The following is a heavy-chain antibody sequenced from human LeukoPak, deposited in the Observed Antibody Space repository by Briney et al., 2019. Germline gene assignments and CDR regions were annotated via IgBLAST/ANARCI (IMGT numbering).Heavy chain of an antibody. D-gene: IGHD2-21*01. CDR2: IKSRTDGETT. Sequence: GGSLRLSCAASGFTFNNAWMSWVRQAPGKGLEWVGRIKSRTDGETTDYAAPVKGRFAISRDDSKNTLYLQMDSLRGEDTAVYYCAKDFRIGYSAHFDYWGQGALVTVSS. J-gene: IGHJ4*02. CDR1: GFTFNNAW. V-gene: IGHV3-15*01. CDR3: AKDFRIGYSAHFDY.